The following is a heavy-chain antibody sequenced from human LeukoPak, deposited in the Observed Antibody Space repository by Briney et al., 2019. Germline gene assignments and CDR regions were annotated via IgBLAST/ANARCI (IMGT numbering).Heavy chain of an antibody. J-gene: IGHJ4*02. Sequence: SETLSLTCAVYGGSFSGYYWSWIRQPPGKGLEWVGSIYYSGSTYYNPSLKSRVTISVDASKNQFSLKLSSVTAADTAVYYCARLEAAAAPFDYWGQGTLVTVSS. V-gene: IGHV4-34*01. D-gene: IGHD6-13*01. CDR1: GGSFSGYY. CDR3: ARLEAAAAPFDY. CDR2: IYYSGST.